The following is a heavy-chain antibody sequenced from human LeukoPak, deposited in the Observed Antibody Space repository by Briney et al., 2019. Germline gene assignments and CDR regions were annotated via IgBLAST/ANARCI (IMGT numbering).Heavy chain of an antibody. CDR2: IWYDGSNK. J-gene: IGHJ4*02. CDR3: ARSTVTTPLDY. V-gene: IGHV3-33*01. D-gene: IGHD4-17*01. CDR1: GFTFSSYG. Sequence: GRSLRLSCAASGFTFSSYGKHWVRQAPGMGLEWVAVIWYDGSNKYYADSVKGRFTISRDNSKNTLYLQMNSLRAEDTAVYYCARSTVTTPLDYWGQGTLVTVSS.